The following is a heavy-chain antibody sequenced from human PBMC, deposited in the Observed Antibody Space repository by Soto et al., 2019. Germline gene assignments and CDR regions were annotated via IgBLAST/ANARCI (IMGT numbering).Heavy chain of an antibody. D-gene: IGHD2-15*01. CDR1: GFTFTSSA. CDR2: IVVGSGNT. V-gene: IGHV1-58*01. Sequence: VASVKVSCKASGFTFTSSAVQWVRQARGQRLEWIGWIVVGSGNTNYAQKFQERVTITRDMSTSTAYMELSSLRSEDTAVYYCAADEGYCSGGSCYAYYYYGMDVWGQGTTVTVSS. CDR3: AADEGYCSGGSCYAYYYYGMDV. J-gene: IGHJ6*02.